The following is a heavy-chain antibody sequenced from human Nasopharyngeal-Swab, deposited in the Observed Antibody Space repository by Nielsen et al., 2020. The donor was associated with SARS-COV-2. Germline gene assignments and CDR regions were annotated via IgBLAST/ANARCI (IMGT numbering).Heavy chain of an antibody. Sequence: GGSLRLSCTGAGFSFVDSAMSWVRQAPGKGLEWVGFIRSKAYGRTTEYAASVKGRFTLSRDDSKSIAYLQMNSLKTEDTAVYYCTRVSPTVGTTSVGYYGVDVWGQGTTVIVSS. CDR1: GFSFVDSA. D-gene: IGHD1-1*01. V-gene: IGHV3-49*04. CDR3: TRVSPTVGTTSVGYYGVDV. J-gene: IGHJ6*02. CDR2: IRSKAYGRTT.